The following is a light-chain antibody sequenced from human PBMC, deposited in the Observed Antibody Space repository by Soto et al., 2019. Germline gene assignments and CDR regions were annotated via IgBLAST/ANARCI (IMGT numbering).Light chain of an antibody. CDR3: QQYLTPPHN. Sequence: DIVMTQSPDSLAVYLGERATINCRSSQSVLYSTNNKNYLAWYQQKPGQPPKLLIYLASTRESGVPDRFSASGSGTDFTLTISSLQAEDVAVYYCQQYLTPPHNFGQGTKVEIK. CDR2: LAS. CDR1: QSVLYSTNNKNY. V-gene: IGKV4-1*01. J-gene: IGKJ1*01.